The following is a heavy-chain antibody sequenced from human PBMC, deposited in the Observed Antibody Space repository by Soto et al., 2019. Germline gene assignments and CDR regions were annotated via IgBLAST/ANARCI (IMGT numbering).Heavy chain of an antibody. CDR2: ISSTGGGT. CDR3: AKGHDIVVVPTVDY. Sequence: GGSLRLSCAASGFTFNNYVMSWVLQAPGKGLEWVSGISSTGGGTYYADPVKGRFTMSRDNSKNTLYLQMNNLRAGDTALYYCAKGHDIVVVPTVDYWGQGILVTVSS. D-gene: IGHD2-15*01. J-gene: IGHJ4*02. V-gene: IGHV3-23*01. CDR1: GFTFNNYV.